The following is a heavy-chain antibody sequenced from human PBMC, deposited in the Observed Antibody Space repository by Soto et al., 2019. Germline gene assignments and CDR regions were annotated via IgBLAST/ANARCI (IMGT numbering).Heavy chain of an antibody. J-gene: IGHJ5*02. CDR2: FDPEDGET. CDR3: ATYPPTIFGVVIYNGYDP. D-gene: IGHD3-3*01. V-gene: IGHV1-24*01. CDR1: GYTLTELS. Sequence: GASVKVSCKVSGYTLTELSMHWVRQAPGKGLEWMGGFDPEDGETIYAQKFQGRVTMTEATSTDTAYMELSSLRSEDTAVYYCATYPPTIFGVVIYNGYDPWGQGTLVTVSS.